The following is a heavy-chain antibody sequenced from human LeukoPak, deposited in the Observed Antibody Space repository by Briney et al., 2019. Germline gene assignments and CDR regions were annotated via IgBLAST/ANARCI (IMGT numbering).Heavy chain of an antibody. CDR1: GFTFSSYE. CDR3: ARVSPESSGYPRGYFDY. CDR2: ISSSGSTI. V-gene: IGHV3-48*03. Sequence: GGSLRLSCAASGFTFSSYEMNWVRQAPGKGLEWVSYISSSGSTIYYADSVKGRFTISRDNAKNSLYLQMNSLRAEDTAVYYCARVSPESSGYPRGYFDYWGQETLVTASS. J-gene: IGHJ4*02. D-gene: IGHD3-22*01.